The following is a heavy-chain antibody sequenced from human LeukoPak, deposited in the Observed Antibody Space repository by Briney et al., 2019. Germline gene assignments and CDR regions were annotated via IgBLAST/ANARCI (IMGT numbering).Heavy chain of an antibody. V-gene: IGHV4-30-2*01. CDR3: AREYYDFWSAPGEWFDP. Sequence: SQTLSLTCTVSGGSISSGGYYWSWIRQPPGKGLEWIGYIYHSGSTYYNPSLKSRVTISVDRSKNQFSLKLSSVTAADTAVYYCAREYYDFWSAPGEWFDPWGQGTLVTVSS. J-gene: IGHJ5*02. CDR2: IYHSGST. D-gene: IGHD3-3*01. CDR1: GGSISSGGYY.